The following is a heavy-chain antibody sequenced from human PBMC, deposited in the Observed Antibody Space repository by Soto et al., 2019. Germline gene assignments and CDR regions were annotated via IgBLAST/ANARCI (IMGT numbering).Heavy chain of an antibody. CDR3: ARGQERFGGLLNYYYGMDV. Sequence: GGSLRLSCAASGFTFGSYSMNWVRQAPGKGLEWVSSISSSSSYIYYADSVKGRFTISRDNAKNSLYLQMNSLRAEDTAVYYCARGQERFGGLLNYYYGMDVWGQGTTVTVSS. CDR1: GFTFGSYS. J-gene: IGHJ6*02. CDR2: ISSSSSYI. V-gene: IGHV3-21*01. D-gene: IGHD3-10*01.